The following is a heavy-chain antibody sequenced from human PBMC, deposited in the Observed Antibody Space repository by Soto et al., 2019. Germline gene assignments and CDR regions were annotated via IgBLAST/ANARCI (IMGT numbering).Heavy chain of an antibody. CDR1: GFTFSAYG. D-gene: IGHD6-13*01. CDR3: AKASSSSGILDAFYI. J-gene: IGHJ3*02. Sequence: QVQLVESGGGVVQPGRSLRLSCAASGFTFSAYGMHWVRQAPGKGLEWVAVISYDGSNKYYADSVKGRFTISRDNSKNTLYLQMNRLRAEDTAVYYCAKASSSSGILDAFYIWGQGTMVTVSS. V-gene: IGHV3-30*18. CDR2: ISYDGSNK.